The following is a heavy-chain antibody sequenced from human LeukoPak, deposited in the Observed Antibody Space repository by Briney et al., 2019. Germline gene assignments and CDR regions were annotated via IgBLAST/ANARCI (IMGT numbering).Heavy chain of an antibody. CDR1: GASITSSNW. J-gene: IGHJ4*02. D-gene: IGHD1-1*01. V-gene: IGHV4-4*02. Sequence: SGTLSLTCAVSGASITSSNWWSWVRQSPGKGLEWIGEIYHSGSTNYNPSLKSRVTISVDTSKNQFSLKLSSVTAADTAVYYCARGGRERKGFDYWGQGTLVTVFS. CDR3: ARGGRERKGFDY. CDR2: IYHSGST.